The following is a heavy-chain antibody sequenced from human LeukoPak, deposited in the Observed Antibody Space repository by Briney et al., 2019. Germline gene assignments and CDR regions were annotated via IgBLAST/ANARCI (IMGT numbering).Heavy chain of an antibody. J-gene: IGHJ5*02. CDR3: ARGDYYGSGRYSSWFDP. D-gene: IGHD3-10*01. Sequence: GGSLRLSCAASGFTFINYAMHWVRKAPGKGLEWVTVISYDGSNTYYADSVKGRFTISRDNSKNTLYLQMNSLIIEDTAVYYCARGDYYGSGRYSSWFDPWGQGTLVTVSS. CDR1: GFTFINYA. CDR2: ISYDGSNT. V-gene: IGHV3-30-3*01.